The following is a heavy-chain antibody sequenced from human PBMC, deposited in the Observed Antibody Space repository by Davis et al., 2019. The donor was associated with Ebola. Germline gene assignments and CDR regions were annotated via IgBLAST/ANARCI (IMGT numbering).Heavy chain of an antibody. J-gene: IGHJ4*02. CDR3: ASWGYSSSWVSFDY. Sequence: AASVKVSCKASGYTFTSYGISWVRQAPGQGLEWMRWISAYNGNTNYAQKLQGRVTMTRDTSISTAYMELSRLRSDDTAVYYCASWGYSSSWVSFDYWGQGTLVTVSS. V-gene: IGHV1-18*01. D-gene: IGHD6-13*01. CDR2: ISAYNGNT. CDR1: GYTFTSYG.